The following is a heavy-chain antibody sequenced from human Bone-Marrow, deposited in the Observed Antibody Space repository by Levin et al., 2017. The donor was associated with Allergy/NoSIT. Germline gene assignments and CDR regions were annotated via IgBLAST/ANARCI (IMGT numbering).Heavy chain of an antibody. CDR3: TSGRDGFTFEY. CDR1: GGSISSGGYY. Sequence: SETLSLTCTVSGGSISSGGYYWSWIRQHPGKSLEWIGYFYYSATTNYNPSLKSRVTMSADTSKNQFSLRLSSMTAADTAVYFCTSGRDGFTFEYWGQGALVTVSS. J-gene: IGHJ4*02. D-gene: IGHD5-24*01. V-gene: IGHV4-31*03. CDR2: FYYSATT.